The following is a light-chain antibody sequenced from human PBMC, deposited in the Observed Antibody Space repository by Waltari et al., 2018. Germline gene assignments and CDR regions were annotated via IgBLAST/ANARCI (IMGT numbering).Light chain of an antibody. J-gene: IGLJ3*02. V-gene: IGLV1-44*01. Sequence: QSVLTQPPSASGTHGQRVTLSCSGSSSHIGRNTVNWYQQLPGTSPQLPLYNNKHRPSWVPDRFSGSKSGTSASLAISGLQAEDEADYYCATWDDSLNGPVFGGGTKLTVL. CDR1: SSHIGRNT. CDR2: NNK. CDR3: ATWDDSLNGPV.